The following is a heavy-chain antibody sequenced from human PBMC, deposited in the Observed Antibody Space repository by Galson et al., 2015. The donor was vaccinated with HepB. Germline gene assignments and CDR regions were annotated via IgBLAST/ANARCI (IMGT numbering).Heavy chain of an antibody. CDR3: AKVFIGSGSHYDDGFDV. CDR2: IWYDGNNK. Sequence: SLRLSCAASGFSFSTYGMHWVRQAPGKGLEWVAVIWYDGNNKDYADSVKGRFTIPRDNSKNTLYLQMNSLRVEDTALYYCAKVFIGSGSHYDDGFDVWGQGLWSSSLQ. V-gene: IGHV3-33*06. D-gene: IGHD3-10*01. CDR1: GFSFSTYG. J-gene: IGHJ3*01.